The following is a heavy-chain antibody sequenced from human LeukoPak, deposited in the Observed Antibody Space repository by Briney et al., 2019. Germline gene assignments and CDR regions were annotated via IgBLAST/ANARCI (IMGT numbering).Heavy chain of an antibody. J-gene: IGHJ5*02. CDR2: INSDGSST. CDR3: ARGVGYCSSTSCYWWFDP. D-gene: IGHD2-2*01. Sequence: AGGSLRLSCAASGFTFSSYWMHWVRQAPGKGLVWVSRINSDGSSTSYADSVTGRFTISRDNAKNTLYLQMNSLRAEDTAVYYCARGVGYCSSTSCYWWFDPWGQGTLVTVSS. CDR1: GFTFSSYW. V-gene: IGHV3-74*01.